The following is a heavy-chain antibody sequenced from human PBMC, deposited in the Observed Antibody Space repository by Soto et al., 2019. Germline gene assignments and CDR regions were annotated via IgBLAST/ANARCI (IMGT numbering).Heavy chain of an antibody. CDR1: RFTFSDYS. D-gene: IGHD2-2*01. Sequence: EVQLVESGGDLVQPGGSLRLSCAASRFTFSDYSMNWVRQAPGKGLEWVSVIYSGGSTYYADSVKGRFTISRDNSKNTLYLQMNSLRAEDTAVYYCARDSYCSSTSCYRNYYYGMDVWGQGTTVTVSS. CDR2: IYSGGST. V-gene: IGHV3-66*01. J-gene: IGHJ6*02. CDR3: ARDSYCSSTSCYRNYYYGMDV.